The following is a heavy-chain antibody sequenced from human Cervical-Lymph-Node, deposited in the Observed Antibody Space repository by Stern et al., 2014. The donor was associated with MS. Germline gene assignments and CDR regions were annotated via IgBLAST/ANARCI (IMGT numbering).Heavy chain of an antibody. CDR1: GFTFRNYW. J-gene: IGHJ4*02. CDR3: TKDTYGPEDY. V-gene: IGHV3-74*02. Sequence: VQLVESGGGLVQPGGSLRLSCVGSGFTFRNYWMHWVRQRPGKGLVWVARINIAVTTITHAYSVKGRFTISRDNAKNTLYLQMNSLRVEDTAVYYCTKDTYGPEDYWGQGTSVTVSS. CDR2: INIAVTTI. D-gene: IGHD3-10*01.